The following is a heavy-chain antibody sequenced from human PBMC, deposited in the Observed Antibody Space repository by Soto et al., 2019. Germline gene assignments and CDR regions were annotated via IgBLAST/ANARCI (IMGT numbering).Heavy chain of an antibody. V-gene: IGHV5-51*01. CDR1: GYSFTSYW. CDR2: IYPGDSDT. Sequence: PGESLKISCKGSGYSFTSYWIGWVRQMPGKGLEWMGIIYPGDSDTRYSPSFQGQVTISADKSISTAYLQWSSLKASDTAMYYCARRGTLVYSLVYYPYGMDVWGQGITVTGSS. CDR3: ARRGTLVYSLVYYPYGMDV. D-gene: IGHD5-18*01. J-gene: IGHJ6*02.